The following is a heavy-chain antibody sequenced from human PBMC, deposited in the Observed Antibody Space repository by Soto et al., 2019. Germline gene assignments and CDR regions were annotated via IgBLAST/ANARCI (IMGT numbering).Heavy chain of an antibody. Sequence: QVHLVQSGAEVKKPGSSVKVSCRASGGTFSRSSIAWVRQAPGQGLEWMGGIAPLYGTANYAQRLQGRVTITAHESTGTAYMELSGLRAEDTAFYYCAREIRYYGSGIFDSWGQGTLVIVSA. D-gene: IGHD3-10*01. CDR3: AREIRYYGSGIFDS. CDR2: IAPLYGTA. J-gene: IGHJ4*02. CDR1: GGTFSRSS. V-gene: IGHV1-69*01.